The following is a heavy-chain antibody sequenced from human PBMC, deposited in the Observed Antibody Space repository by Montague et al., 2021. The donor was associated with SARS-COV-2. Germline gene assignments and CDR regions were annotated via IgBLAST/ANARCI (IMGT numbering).Heavy chain of an antibody. CDR3: ARKIINPNWFDP. V-gene: IGHV4-4*02. Sequence: SETLSLTCAVSGGSISSSNWWSWVRQPPGKGLEWIGEIYHSGNTXYNPSLKSRVTISVDKSKNQFSLKLSSVTAADTAVYYCARKIINPNWFDPWGQGTLVTVSS. CDR2: IYHSGNT. J-gene: IGHJ5*02. CDR1: GGSISSSNW.